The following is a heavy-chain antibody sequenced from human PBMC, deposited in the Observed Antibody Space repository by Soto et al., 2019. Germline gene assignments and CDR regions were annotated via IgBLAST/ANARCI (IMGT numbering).Heavy chain of an antibody. CDR1: GFTFSSYA. CDR3: AKSIAAAGPSPPYYYYYGMDV. V-gene: IGHV3-23*01. J-gene: IGHJ6*02. CDR2: ISGSGGST. Sequence: HPGGSLRLSCAASGFTFSSYAMSWVRQAPGKGLEWVSAISGSGGSTYYADSVKGRFTISRDNSKNTLYLQMNSLRAEDTAVYYCAKSIAAAGPSPPYYYYYGMDVWGQGTTVTVSS. D-gene: IGHD6-13*01.